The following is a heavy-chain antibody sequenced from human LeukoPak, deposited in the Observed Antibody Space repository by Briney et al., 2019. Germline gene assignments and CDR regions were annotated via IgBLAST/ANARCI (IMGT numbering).Heavy chain of an antibody. V-gene: IGHV3-30*04. D-gene: IGHD3-10*01. J-gene: IGHJ3*02. CDR3: ARDFHYSSGSYYDAFDI. CDR2: ISYDGSNK. Sequence: PGGSLRLSCAASGFTFSSYAMHWVRQAPGKGLEWVAVISYDGSNKYYADSVKGRFTISRDNSKNTLYLQMNSLRAEDTAVYYCARDFHYSSGSYYDAFDIWGQGTMVTVSS. CDR1: GFTFSSYA.